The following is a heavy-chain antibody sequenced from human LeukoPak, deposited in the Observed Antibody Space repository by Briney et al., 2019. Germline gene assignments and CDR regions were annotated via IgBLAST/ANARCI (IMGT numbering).Heavy chain of an antibody. J-gene: IGHJ4*02. V-gene: IGHV1-2*02. Sequence: ASVKVSCKASGYTFTGYYMHWVRQAPGQGLDWMGWINPNSGGTKYAQKFQGRVTMNRDTSISTAYMELSRLRSDDTAVYYCARGRIVDIVVVPAATFGYWGQGTLVTVSS. CDR3: ARGRIVDIVVVPAATFGY. CDR1: GYTFTGYY. D-gene: IGHD2-2*03. CDR2: INPNSGGT.